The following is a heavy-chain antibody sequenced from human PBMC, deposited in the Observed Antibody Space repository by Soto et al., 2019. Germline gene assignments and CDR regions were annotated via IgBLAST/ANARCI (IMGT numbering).Heavy chain of an antibody. D-gene: IGHD1-7*01. CDR2: IYRGGTT. Sequence: GGSLRLSCAASGFTVSSNCMYWVRQAPGKGLEWVSDIYRGGTTYYADSVRGRFIISRDNSKNTLYLQMNSLRAEDTAVYYCARGYRVGNYDYGMDVWGQGTTVTV. V-gene: IGHV3-53*01. CDR3: ARGYRVGNYDYGMDV. CDR1: GFTVSSNC. J-gene: IGHJ6*02.